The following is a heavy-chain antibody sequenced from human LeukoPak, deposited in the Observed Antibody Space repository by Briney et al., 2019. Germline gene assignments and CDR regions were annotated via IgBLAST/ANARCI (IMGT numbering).Heavy chain of an antibody. J-gene: IGHJ3*02. Sequence: PGGSLRLSCAASGFTFDDYAMHWVRQAPGKGLERVSLISWDSGSTYYADSVKGRFTISRDNSKNSLYLQMNSLRAEDTALYYCAKDRYSGSLDAFDIWGQGTMVTVSS. CDR1: GFTFDDYA. V-gene: IGHV3-43D*03. CDR3: AKDRYSGSLDAFDI. CDR2: ISWDSGST. D-gene: IGHD1-26*01.